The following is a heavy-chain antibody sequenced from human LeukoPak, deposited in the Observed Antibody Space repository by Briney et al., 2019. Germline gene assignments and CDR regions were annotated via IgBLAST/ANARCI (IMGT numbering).Heavy chain of an antibody. D-gene: IGHD3-22*01. CDR3: ARVRATYYYDSGGYYYFDY. V-gene: IGHV1-69*13. CDR2: IIPIFGTA. CDR1: GGTFSSYA. J-gene: IGHJ4*02. Sequence: GASVKVSCKASGGTFSSYAISWVRQAPGQGLEWMGGIIPIFGTANYAQKFQGRVTITADESTSTAYMELSSLRSEDTAVYYCARVRATYYYDSGGYYYFDYWGQGTLVTVSS.